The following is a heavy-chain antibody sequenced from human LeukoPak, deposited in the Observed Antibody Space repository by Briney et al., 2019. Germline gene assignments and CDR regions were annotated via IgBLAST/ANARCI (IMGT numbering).Heavy chain of an antibody. D-gene: IGHD1-1*01. CDR3: AKGLGGTVPFDY. Sequence: GGSLRLSCAASGFTFSSYAMNWVRQAPGKGLEWVSTISGSGGSTYYADSVKGRFTISRDNSKNTLYLQMNSLRAEDTAVYFCAKGLGGTVPFDYWGQGTLVTVPS. V-gene: IGHV3-23*01. CDR2: ISGSGGST. J-gene: IGHJ4*02. CDR1: GFTFSSYA.